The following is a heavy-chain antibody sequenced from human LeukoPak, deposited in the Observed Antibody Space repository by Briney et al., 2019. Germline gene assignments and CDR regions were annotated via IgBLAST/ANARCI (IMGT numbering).Heavy chain of an antibody. V-gene: IGHV1-69*04. Sequence: VASVKVSCKASGGTFSSYAISWVRQAPGQGLEWMGRIIPILGIANYAQKFQGRVTITADKSTSTAYMELSSLRSEDTAVYYCASAGLRGDAFDIWGQGTMVTVSS. CDR3: ASAGLRGDAFDI. J-gene: IGHJ3*02. D-gene: IGHD5-12*01. CDR2: IIPILGIA. CDR1: GGTFSSYA.